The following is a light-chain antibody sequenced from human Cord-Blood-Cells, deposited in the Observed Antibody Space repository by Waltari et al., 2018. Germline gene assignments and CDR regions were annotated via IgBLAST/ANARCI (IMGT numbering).Light chain of an antibody. CDR3: AAWDDSLNGRWV. CDR2: SNN. CDR1: SSNIGSNT. V-gene: IGLV1-44*01. Sequence: QSVLTQPPSASGTPGQRVTISCSGRSSNIGSNTVNWYQQLPATAPKLLIYSNNQRPSGVPDRFSGSKSGTSASLAISGLQSEDEADYYCAAWDDSLNGRWVFGGGTKLTVL. J-gene: IGLJ3*02.